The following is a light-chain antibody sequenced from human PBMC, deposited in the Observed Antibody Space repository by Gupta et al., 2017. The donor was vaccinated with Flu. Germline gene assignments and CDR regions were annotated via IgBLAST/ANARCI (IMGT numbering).Light chain of an antibody. CDR1: QSVGGN. V-gene: IGKV3-15*01. CDR3: EQDNNWPL. Sequence: SPATLSVSQGERATLSCRASQSVGGNLAWYQQKPGQAPRLLIYGAIHRAAGVPDRFSGSGSGTDFSLTISSLQTEDFAVYYCEQDNNWPLFGPGTTVDIK. J-gene: IGKJ3*01. CDR2: GAI.